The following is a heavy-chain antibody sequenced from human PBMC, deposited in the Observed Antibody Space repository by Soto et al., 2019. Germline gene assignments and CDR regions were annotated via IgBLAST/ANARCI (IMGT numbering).Heavy chain of an antibody. D-gene: IGHD6-6*01. Sequence: GGSLRLSCAASGFTFSSYWMSWVRQAPRKGLGWVANIKQDGSEKYYVDSLKGRFTISRDNAKNSLYLQMNSLRAEDTAVYYCARVTRPVRYYYYYYGMDVWGQGTTVTVSS. CDR2: IKQDGSEK. V-gene: IGHV3-7*04. CDR3: ARVTRPVRYYYYYYGMDV. J-gene: IGHJ6*02. CDR1: GFTFSSYW.